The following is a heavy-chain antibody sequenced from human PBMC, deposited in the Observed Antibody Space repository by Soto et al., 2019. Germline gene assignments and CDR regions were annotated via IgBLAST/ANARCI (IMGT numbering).Heavy chain of an antibody. D-gene: IGHD3-22*01. CDR3: ARGPAYYDSPLGSDY. CDR1: GGSISSYY. CDR2: IYYSGST. Sequence: PSETLSLTCTVSGGSISSYYWSWIRQPPGKGLEWIGYIYYSGSTNYNPSLKSRVTISVDTSKNQFSLKLSSVTAADTAVYYCARGPAYYDSPLGSDYWGQGTLVTVS. V-gene: IGHV4-59*01. J-gene: IGHJ4*02.